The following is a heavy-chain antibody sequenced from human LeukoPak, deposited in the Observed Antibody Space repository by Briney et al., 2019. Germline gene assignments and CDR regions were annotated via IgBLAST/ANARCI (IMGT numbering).Heavy chain of an antibody. D-gene: IGHD6-19*01. J-gene: IGHJ6*02. V-gene: IGHV4-34*01. CDR3: ARGRGVAVAGYYYYYGMDV. CDR1: GGSFSGYY. CDR2: INHSGSS. Sequence: SETLSLTCALYGGSFSGYYWSGIRQPPGKGRAWIGEINHSGSSNYNPSLKSRVTISVDTSKNQFSLKLSSVTAADTAVYYCARGRGVAVAGYYYYYGMDVWGQGTTVTVSS.